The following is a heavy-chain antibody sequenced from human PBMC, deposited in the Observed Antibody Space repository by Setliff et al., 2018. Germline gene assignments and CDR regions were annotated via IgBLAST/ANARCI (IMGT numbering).Heavy chain of an antibody. J-gene: IGHJ3*02. CDR2: INSDGSST. Sequence: LRLSCAASGFTFSSYWMHWVRQAPGKGLVWVSRINSDGSSTIYADSVKGRFTISRDNAKNTLYLQMNSLRAEDTAVYYCARDQTCYYDSSGYDAFDIWGQGTMVTVSS. D-gene: IGHD3-22*01. CDR1: GFTFSSYW. CDR3: ARDQTCYYDSSGYDAFDI. V-gene: IGHV3-74*01.